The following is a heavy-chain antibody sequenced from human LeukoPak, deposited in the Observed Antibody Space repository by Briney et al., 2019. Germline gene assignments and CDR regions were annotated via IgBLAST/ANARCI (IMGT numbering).Heavy chain of an antibody. D-gene: IGHD3-10*01. CDR2: INPNSGGT. Sequence: ASVKVSCKASGYTFTGYYMQWVRQAPGQGLEGMGWINPNSGGTNYAQKFQGRVTMTRDTSISTAYMGLSRLRSDDTAVYYCAREGITMVRANKGWFDPWGQGTLVTVSS. CDR1: GYTFTGYY. CDR3: AREGITMVRANKGWFDP. J-gene: IGHJ5*02. V-gene: IGHV1-2*02.